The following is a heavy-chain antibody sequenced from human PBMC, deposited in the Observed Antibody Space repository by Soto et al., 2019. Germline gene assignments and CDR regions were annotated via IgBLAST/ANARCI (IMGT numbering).Heavy chain of an antibody. Sequence: ASVKVSCKASGDTFSTYTITWVRQAPGQGLEWMGWINPRSGGRGYAQKFQGRVTMTRDTSKSTAYMELSSLRSDDTAVYYCARGAPKNWFDPWGQGTLVTVSS. CDR2: INPRSGGR. CDR3: ARGAPKNWFDP. V-gene: IGHV1-8*01. CDR1: GDTFSTYT. J-gene: IGHJ5*02.